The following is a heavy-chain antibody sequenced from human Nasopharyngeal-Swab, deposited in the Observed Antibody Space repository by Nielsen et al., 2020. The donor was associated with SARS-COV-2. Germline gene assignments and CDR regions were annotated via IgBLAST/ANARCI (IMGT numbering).Heavy chain of an antibody. J-gene: IGHJ6*02. CDR1: GYTFTSYG. CDR2: IGAYNGNT. D-gene: IGHD3-9*01. V-gene: IGHV1-18*01. CDR3: AREVRYFDWLSQNYGMDV. Sequence: ASVNVSCKASGYTFTSYGISWVRQAPGQGLEWMGWIGAYNGNTNYAQKLQGRVTMTTDTSTSTAYMELRSLRSDDTAVYYCAREVRYFDWLSQNYGMDVWGQGTTVTVSS.